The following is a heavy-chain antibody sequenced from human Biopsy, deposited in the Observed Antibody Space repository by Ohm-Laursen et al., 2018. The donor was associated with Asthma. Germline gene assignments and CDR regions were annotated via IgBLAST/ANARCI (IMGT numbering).Heavy chain of an antibody. J-gene: IGHJ4*02. V-gene: IGHV2-5*02. CDR1: GFSLSTSGGG. Sequence: TQTLTLTCSFSGFSLSTSGGGVGWIRQPPGKALEWLGNIYWDDDKRYSPSLQSRLTITRDTPKDQVVLTMTNMGPVDTGTYYCVHTLVGLKAFDFWGQGTLVTVSS. D-gene: IGHD1-26*01. CDR3: VHTLVGLKAFDF. CDR2: IYWDDDK.